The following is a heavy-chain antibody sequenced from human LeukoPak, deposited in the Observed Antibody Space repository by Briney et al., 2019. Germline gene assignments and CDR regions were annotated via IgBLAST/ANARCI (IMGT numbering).Heavy chain of an antibody. D-gene: IGHD3-10*01. Sequence: GASVKVSCKASGGTFSSYAISWVRQAPGQGLEWMGGIIPIFGTANYAQKFQGRVTITADESTSTAYMELSSLRSEDTAVYYCVRDLRLLWFGTNWFDPWGQGTLVTVSS. CDR3: VRDLRLLWFGTNWFDP. CDR2: IIPIFGTA. V-gene: IGHV1-69*13. CDR1: GGTFSSYA. J-gene: IGHJ5*02.